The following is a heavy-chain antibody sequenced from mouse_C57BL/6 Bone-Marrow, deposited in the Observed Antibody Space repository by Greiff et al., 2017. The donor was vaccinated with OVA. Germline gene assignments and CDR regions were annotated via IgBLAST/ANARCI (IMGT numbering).Heavy chain of an antibody. D-gene: IGHD4-1*01. CDR3: TTLLGRFAY. J-gene: IGHJ3*01. CDR2: IRLKSDNYAT. Sequence: EVHLVESGGGLVQPGGSMKLSCVASGFTFSNYWMNWVRQSPEKGLEWVAQIRLKSDNYATHYAESVKGRFTISRDDSKSSVYLQMNNLRAEDTGIYYCTTLLGRFAYWGQGTLVTVSA. V-gene: IGHV6-3*01. CDR1: GFTFSNYW.